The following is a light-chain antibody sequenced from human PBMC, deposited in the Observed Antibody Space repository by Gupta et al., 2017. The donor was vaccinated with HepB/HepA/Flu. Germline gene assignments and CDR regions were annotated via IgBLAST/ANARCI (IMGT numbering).Light chain of an antibody. V-gene: IGKV3-15*01. Sequence: EIVMTQSPATLSVSPGERATLSCRTTQSISNKLAWYQQRPGQVPRLLIYDAYTRATGVPPRFTGSGSGTDFTLTIDYLRSDDFAVYFCQQYATWVTFGEGTKVEV. J-gene: IGKJ4*01. CDR3: QQYATWVT. CDR1: QSISNK. CDR2: DAY.